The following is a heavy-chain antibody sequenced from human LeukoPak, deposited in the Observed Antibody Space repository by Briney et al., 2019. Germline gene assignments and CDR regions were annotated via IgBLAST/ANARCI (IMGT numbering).Heavy chain of an antibody. D-gene: IGHD2-15*01. J-gene: IGHJ3*02. V-gene: IGHV4-39*01. CDR2: ISYSGST. Sequence: SETLSLTCTVSGGSMISSDYHWGWVRQPPGKGLEWIGTISYSGSTDYNPSLRSRVTISVDTSNNQFSLRLGSVTAADTAIYHCARHCCSAPSKRVFDIWGQGTMVTVSS. CDR1: GGSMISSDYH. CDR3: ARHCCSAPSKRVFDI.